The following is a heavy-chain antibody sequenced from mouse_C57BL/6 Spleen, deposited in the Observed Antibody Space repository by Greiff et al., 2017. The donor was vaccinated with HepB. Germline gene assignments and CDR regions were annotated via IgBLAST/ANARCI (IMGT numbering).Heavy chain of an antibody. Sequence: EVKLVESGAELVRPGASVKLSCTASGFNIKDYYMHWVKQRPEQGLEWIGRIDPEDGDTEYAPKFQGKATMTADTSSNTAYLQLSSLTSEDTAVYYCTGAYGSSAWYFDYWGQGTTLTVSS. CDR3: TGAYGSSAWYFDY. CDR1: GFNIKDYY. CDR2: IDPEDGDT. V-gene: IGHV14-1*01. J-gene: IGHJ2*01. D-gene: IGHD1-1*01.